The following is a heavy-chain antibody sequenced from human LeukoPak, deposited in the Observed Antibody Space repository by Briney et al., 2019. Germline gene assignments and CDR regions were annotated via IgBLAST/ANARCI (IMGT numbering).Heavy chain of an antibody. CDR2: IGGGGGST. V-gene: IGHV3-23*01. D-gene: IGHD1-26*01. CDR3: AKEKEGPVVGATSDY. J-gene: IGHJ4*02. CDR1: GFTVSGNY. Sequence: PGGSLRLSCAASGFTVSGNYMSWVRQAPGKGLEWVSAIGGGGGSTFYADSVKGRFTISRDNSKNTLSLQMNSLRAEDTAVYYCAKEKEGPVVGATSDYWGQGTLVTVSS.